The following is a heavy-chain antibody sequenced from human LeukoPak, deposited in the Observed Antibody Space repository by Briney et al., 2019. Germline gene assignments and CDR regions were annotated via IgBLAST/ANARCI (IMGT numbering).Heavy chain of an antibody. D-gene: IGHD6-13*01. Sequence: GGSLRLSCAASIFPFSTYWMSWVRQAPGKGLEWVANIKEDGSEKYYVDSVKGRFTISRDNAKNSLFLQMNSLRAEDTAVYYCAKTTKTYSSSFIDYWGQGTLVTVSS. CDR2: IKEDGSEK. CDR3: AKTTKTYSSSFIDY. J-gene: IGHJ4*02. CDR1: IFPFSTYW. V-gene: IGHV3-7*01.